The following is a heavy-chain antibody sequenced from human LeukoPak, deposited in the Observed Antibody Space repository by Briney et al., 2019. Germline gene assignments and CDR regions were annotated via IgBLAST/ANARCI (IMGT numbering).Heavy chain of an antibody. D-gene: IGHD6-13*01. V-gene: IGHV4-31*03. J-gene: IGHJ4*02. CDR1: GGSISSGGYY. CDR3: ARRIAAVMEYYFDY. CDR2: IYYSGST. Sequence: SETLSFTCTVSGGSISSGGYYWSWIRQHPGKGLEWIGYIYYSGSTYYNPSLKSRVTISVDTSKNQFSLKLSSVTAADTAVYYCARRIAAVMEYYFDYWGQGTLVTVSS.